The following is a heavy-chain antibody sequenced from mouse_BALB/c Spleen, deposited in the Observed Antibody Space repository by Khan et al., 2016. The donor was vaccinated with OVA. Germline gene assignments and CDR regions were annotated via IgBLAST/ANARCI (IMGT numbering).Heavy chain of an antibody. CDR3: TRIYRSDFDY. V-gene: IGHV1-20*02. Sequence: EVQLQQSGPELVRPGASVKISCKASGYSFTGYFMNWVMQSHGKSLEWIGRINPHIGETFYNPKFKDKATLTVDESSNKAHMDLRSLASEDSAVYYCTRIYRSDFDYWGQGTTLTVSS. CDR1: GYSFTGYF. J-gene: IGHJ2*01. D-gene: IGHD1-1*01. CDR2: INPHIGET.